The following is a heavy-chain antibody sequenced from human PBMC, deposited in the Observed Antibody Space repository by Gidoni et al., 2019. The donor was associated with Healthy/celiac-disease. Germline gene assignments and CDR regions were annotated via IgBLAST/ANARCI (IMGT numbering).Heavy chain of an antibody. CDR1: GYTFTSYG. D-gene: IGHD5-18*01. CDR3: ARVQWQKRGYSYGYAFAFDI. V-gene: IGHV1-18*01. J-gene: IGHJ3*02. Sequence: HVQPVLSAAEVKKPGSSATISCHASGYTFTSYGISWVRTAPGQGIEGMGWIRAYNGNTNYAQKLQGRVTMTTDTSQSTAYRELRSLRSDDTAVYYCARVQWQKRGYSYGYAFAFDIWGQGTMVTVSS. CDR2: IRAYNGNT.